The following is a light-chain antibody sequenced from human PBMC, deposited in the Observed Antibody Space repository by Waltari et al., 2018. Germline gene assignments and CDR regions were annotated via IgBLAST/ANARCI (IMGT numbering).Light chain of an antibody. Sequence: DIVMTQSPLSLPVNPGEPASISCTSSETLLHSNGYLYLNWYLQRPGQSPQPLIYLTSNRSSGVPDRLSGSGSSTYFTLKISRVEADDLGIYYCMQTLKVPYTFGQGTSLEIK. CDR1: ETLLHSNGYLY. CDR2: LTS. V-gene: IGKV2-28*01. J-gene: IGKJ2*01. CDR3: MQTLKVPYT.